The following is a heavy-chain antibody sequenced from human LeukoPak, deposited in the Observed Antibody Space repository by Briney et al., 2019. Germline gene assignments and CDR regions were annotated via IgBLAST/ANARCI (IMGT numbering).Heavy chain of an antibody. V-gene: IGHV3-21*01. CDR1: GFTFSSYG. D-gene: IGHD3-10*01. CDR3: ASSQKWFGELFTDY. CDR2: ISSSSSYI. J-gene: IGHJ4*02. Sequence: GGSLRLSCAASGFTFSSYGMNWVRQAPGKGLEWVSSISSSSSYIYYADSVKGRFTISRDNAKNSLYLQMNSLRAEDTAVYYCASSQKWFGELFTDYWGQGTLVTVSS.